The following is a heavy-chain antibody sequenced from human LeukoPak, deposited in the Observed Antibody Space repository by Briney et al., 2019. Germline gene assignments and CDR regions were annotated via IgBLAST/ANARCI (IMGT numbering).Heavy chain of an antibody. V-gene: IGHV4-59*08. CDR2: IYYSGST. D-gene: IGHD2/OR15-2a*01. J-gene: IGHJ4*02. CDR1: GGSTSSYY. CDR3: ARLTFHYYFDY. Sequence: SETLSLTCTVSGGSTSSYYWSWIRQAPGTGLEWIAYIYYSGSTNYNPSLKSRVTISVDTSKNQFSLKLSSVTAADTAVYYCARLTFHYYFDYWGQGALVTVSS.